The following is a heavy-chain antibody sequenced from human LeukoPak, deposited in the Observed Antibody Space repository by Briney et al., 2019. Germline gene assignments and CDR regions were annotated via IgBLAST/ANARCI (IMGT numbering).Heavy chain of an antibody. CDR3: VRYRLSAGDIS. CDR1: GGSISSHF. CDR2: MYYSGST. D-gene: IGHD5-12*01. V-gene: IGHV4-59*08. Sequence: SETLPLTCSVSGGSISSHFWSWIRQPPGKGLELIGHMYYSGSTNYNPSLKSRVTISVDTSKNHFSLKLSSVTAADTAVYYCVRYRLSAGDISWGRGSLVTVSS. J-gene: IGHJ5*02.